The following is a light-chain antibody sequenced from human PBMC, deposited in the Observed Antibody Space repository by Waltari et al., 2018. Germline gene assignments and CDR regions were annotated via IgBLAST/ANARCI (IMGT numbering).Light chain of an antibody. CDR1: SRAFGGYDF. CDR2: DGY. Sequence: QSALTQPASVSGSPGQSITISCTRTSRAFGGYDFVSWYQQYPGKAPKLVIDDGYYRPSGVSDRFSASKSGNTASLTISGLQTEDEADYYCSSYTSISTSVVFGGGTKLTVL. CDR3: SSYTSISTSVV. J-gene: IGLJ2*01. V-gene: IGLV2-14*03.